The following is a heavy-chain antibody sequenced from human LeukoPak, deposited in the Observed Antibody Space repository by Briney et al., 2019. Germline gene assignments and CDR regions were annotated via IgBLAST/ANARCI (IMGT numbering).Heavy chain of an antibody. CDR2: IYYSGST. Sequence: TSETLSLTCTVSGGSISSYYWSWIRQPPGKGLEWIGYIYYSGSTDYNPSLKSRVTISVDTSKNQFSLRLNSVTAADTAIYYCARVSCSSTACPGWFDPWGQGILVTVSS. J-gene: IGHJ5*02. CDR1: GGSISSYY. CDR3: ARVSCSSTACPGWFDP. D-gene: IGHD2-2*01. V-gene: IGHV4-59*01.